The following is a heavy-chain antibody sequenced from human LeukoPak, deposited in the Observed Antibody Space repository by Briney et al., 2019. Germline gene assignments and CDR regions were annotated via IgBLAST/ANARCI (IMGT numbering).Heavy chain of an antibody. J-gene: IGHJ1*01. D-gene: IGHD3-10*01. Sequence: PGGSLRLSCAAPGFTFSSYGMSWVRQAPGKGLEWVSAISGSGGSTYYADSVKGRFTISRDNSKNTLYLQMNSLRAEDTAVYYCAKEGVYYGSGSYYIPEYFQHWGQGTLVTVSS. CDR2: ISGSGGST. CDR1: GFTFSSYG. CDR3: AKEGVYYGSGSYYIPEYFQH. V-gene: IGHV3-23*01.